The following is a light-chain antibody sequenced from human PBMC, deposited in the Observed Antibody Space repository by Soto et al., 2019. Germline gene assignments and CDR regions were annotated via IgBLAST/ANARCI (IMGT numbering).Light chain of an antibody. J-gene: IGLJ1*01. CDR1: SSDVGSYNL. CDR3: CSYADISTYV. V-gene: IGLV2-23*02. CDR2: EVS. Sequence: QSALTQPASVSGSPGQSITLSCTGTSSDVGSYNLVSWYQQHPGKAPTLMIYEVSKRPSGLSNRFSGSKSGNTASLTISGLQAEDEADYYCCSYADISTYVFGTGTKLTVL.